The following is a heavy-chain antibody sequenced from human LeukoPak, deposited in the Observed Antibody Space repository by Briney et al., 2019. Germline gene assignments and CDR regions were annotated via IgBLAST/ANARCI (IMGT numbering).Heavy chain of an antibody. Sequence: GASVKVSCKASGYTFTGYYMHWVRQAPGQGLEWMGWINPNSGGTNYAQKFQGRVTMTRDTSISTAYMELSRLRSDDTAVYYCARGMVRGVITYYYYMDVWGKGTTVTISS. CDR2: INPNSGGT. CDR1: GYTFTGYY. D-gene: IGHD3-10*01. V-gene: IGHV1-2*02. CDR3: ARGMVRGVITYYYYMDV. J-gene: IGHJ6*03.